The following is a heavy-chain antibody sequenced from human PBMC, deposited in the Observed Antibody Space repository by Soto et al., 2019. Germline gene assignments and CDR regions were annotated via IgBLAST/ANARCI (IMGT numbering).Heavy chain of an antibody. Sequence: EVQLVESGGGFVKPGGSLRLSCAASGFTFTNAWMSWVRQSPGKGLEWVGRIRSKADGGTTEYAAPVEGRFTISRDDSKNTLDLQMTSLTSDDTAVYFCAADDSVADAKVDYWGQGTLLIVSS. CDR2: IRSKADGGTT. D-gene: IGHD2-15*01. CDR3: AADDSVADAKVDY. CDR1: GFTFTNAW. V-gene: IGHV3-15*01. J-gene: IGHJ4*02.